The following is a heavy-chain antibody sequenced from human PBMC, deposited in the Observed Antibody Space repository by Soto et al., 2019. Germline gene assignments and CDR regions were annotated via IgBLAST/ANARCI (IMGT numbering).Heavy chain of an antibody. CDR3: ARAEKATIFGVPPPASGMDV. D-gene: IGHD3-3*01. J-gene: IGHJ6*02. CDR2: IYYSGST. Sequence: QVQLQESGPGLVKPSQTLSLTCTVSGGSISSGGYYWSWIRQHPGKGLEWIGYIYYSGSTYYNPSLKSRVTISVDTSTHQSSLKRSYVTAADTAVYYCARAEKATIFGVPPPASGMDVWGQGTTVTVSS. CDR1: GGSISSGGYY. V-gene: IGHV4-31*03.